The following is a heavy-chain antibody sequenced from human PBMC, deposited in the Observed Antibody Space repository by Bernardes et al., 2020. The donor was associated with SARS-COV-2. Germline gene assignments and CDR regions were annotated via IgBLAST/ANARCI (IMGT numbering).Heavy chain of an antibody. CDR2: IYHSGST. J-gene: IGHJ4*02. CDR3: ARFLRATPGYFDY. D-gene: IGHD1-26*01. V-gene: IGHV4-4*02. Sequence: SEPLSLTCAVSGGSISSSNWWSCVRQPPGKGLEWIGEIYHSGSTNYNPSLKSRVTISVDKSKNQFSLKLSSVTAADTAVYYCARFLRATPGYFDYWGQGTLVTVSS. CDR1: GGSISSSNW.